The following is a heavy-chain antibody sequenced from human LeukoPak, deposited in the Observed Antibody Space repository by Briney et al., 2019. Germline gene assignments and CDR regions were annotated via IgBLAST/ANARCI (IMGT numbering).Heavy chain of an antibody. Sequence: PSETLSLTCTVSGGSISSFYWSWIRQPPGKGLEWIGYISYSGSTNYNPSLKSRVTISIDTSKNQFPLKLSSVTAADTAVYYCAREGGSSSSEVYWGQGILVTVSS. CDR3: AREGGSSSSEVY. CDR2: ISYSGST. J-gene: IGHJ4*02. D-gene: IGHD6-6*01. V-gene: IGHV4-59*12. CDR1: GGSISSFY.